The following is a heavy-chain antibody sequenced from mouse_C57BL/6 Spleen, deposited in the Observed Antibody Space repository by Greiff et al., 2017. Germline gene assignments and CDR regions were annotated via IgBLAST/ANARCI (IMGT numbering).Heavy chain of an antibody. Sequence: QVQLQQPGTELVKPGASVKLSCTASGYTFTSYWMPWVKQRPGQGLEWIGNINPSNGGTNYNEKFKSKATLTVDKSSSTAYMQLSSLTSEDSAVYYCARKDTTVVANFDYWGQGTTLTVSS. CDR1: GYTFTSYW. CDR2: INPSNGGT. J-gene: IGHJ2*01. D-gene: IGHD1-1*01. V-gene: IGHV1-53*01. CDR3: ARKDTTVVANFDY.